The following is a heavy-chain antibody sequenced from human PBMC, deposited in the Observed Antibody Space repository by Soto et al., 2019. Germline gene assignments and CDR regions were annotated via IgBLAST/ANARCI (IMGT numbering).Heavy chain of an antibody. D-gene: IGHD3-22*01. Sequence: GGSLRLSCAASGFTFSSYGMHWVRQAPGKGLEWVAVISYDGSNKYYADSVKGRFTISRDNSKNTLYLQMNSLRAEDTAVYYCAKDSDPGYYYDSSGYYYFDYWGQGTLVTVSS. CDR2: ISYDGSNK. CDR1: GFTFSSYG. J-gene: IGHJ4*02. CDR3: AKDSDPGYYYDSSGYYYFDY. V-gene: IGHV3-30*18.